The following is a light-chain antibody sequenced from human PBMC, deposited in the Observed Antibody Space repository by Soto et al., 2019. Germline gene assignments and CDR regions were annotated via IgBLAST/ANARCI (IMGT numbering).Light chain of an antibody. CDR3: VSYTSSSTSYV. CDR1: SSEVGGYNY. CDR2: DVS. Sequence: QSALTQPASVSGSPGQSITISCTGTSSEVGGYNYVSWYQQHPGKAPKLMIYDVSNRPSGVSNRFSGSKSGNTASLTISGLQAEDEADYYCVSYTSSSTSYVFGTGTKLTVL. V-gene: IGLV2-14*03. J-gene: IGLJ1*01.